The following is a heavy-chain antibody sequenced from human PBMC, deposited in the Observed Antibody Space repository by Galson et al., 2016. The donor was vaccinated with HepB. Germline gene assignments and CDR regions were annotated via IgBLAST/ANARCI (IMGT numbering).Heavy chain of an antibody. CDR2: IKQSGSEK. V-gene: IGHV3-7*01. Sequence: SLRLSCAGSGFTFGSNWMTWVRQAPGKGLEWVANIKQSGSEKYYVDSVKGRFTISRDNAKNSLYLQMNSLRAEDTAVYFCARVMNSGYPFSWGQETLVTVSS. CDR1: GFTFGSNW. CDR3: ARVMNSGYPFS. D-gene: IGHD3-22*01. J-gene: IGHJ5*02.